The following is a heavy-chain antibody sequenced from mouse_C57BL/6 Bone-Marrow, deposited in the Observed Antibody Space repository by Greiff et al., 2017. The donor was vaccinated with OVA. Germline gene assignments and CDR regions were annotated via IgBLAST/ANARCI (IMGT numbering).Heavy chain of an antibody. Sequence: EVHLVESGGGLVQPKGSLKLSCAASGFSFNTYAMNWVRQAPGKGLEWVARIRSKSNNYATYYADSVKDRFTISRDDSESMLYLQMNNLKTEDTAMYYCVRTAQATGAMDYWGQGTSVTVSS. CDR1: GFSFNTYA. D-gene: IGHD3-2*02. J-gene: IGHJ4*01. V-gene: IGHV10-1*01. CDR2: IRSKSNNYAT. CDR3: VRTAQATGAMDY.